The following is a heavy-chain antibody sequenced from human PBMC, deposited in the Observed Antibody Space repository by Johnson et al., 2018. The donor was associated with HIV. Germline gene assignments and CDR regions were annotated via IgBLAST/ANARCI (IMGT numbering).Heavy chain of an antibody. Sequence: QVQLVESGGGVVQPGRSLRLSCAASGFTFSSYGMHWVRQAPGKGLEWVAVISYDGSNKYYADSVKGRFTISRDNAKNTLYLQMNSLKTEDTAVYYCARDGYSGGFDIWGQGTMVTVSS. CDR1: GFTFSSYG. CDR2: ISYDGSNK. D-gene: IGHD2-21*01. CDR3: ARDGYSGGFDI. J-gene: IGHJ3*02. V-gene: IGHV3-30*03.